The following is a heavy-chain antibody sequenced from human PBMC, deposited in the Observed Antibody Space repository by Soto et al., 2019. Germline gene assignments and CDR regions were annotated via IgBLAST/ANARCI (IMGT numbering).Heavy chain of an antibody. Sequence: SETLSLTCAVSGGSISSGGYSWSWIRQPPGKGLEWIGYIYHSGSTYYNPSLKSRVTISVDRSKNQFSLKLSSVTAADTAVYYCARGPGYNWFDPWGQGALVTVSS. V-gene: IGHV4-30-2*01. CDR1: GGSISSGGYS. J-gene: IGHJ5*02. CDR3: ARGPGYNWFDP. CDR2: IYHSGST.